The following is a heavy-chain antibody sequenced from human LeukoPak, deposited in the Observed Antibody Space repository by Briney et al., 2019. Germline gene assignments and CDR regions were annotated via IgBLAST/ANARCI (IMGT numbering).Heavy chain of an antibody. Sequence: GGSLRLSCAASGFTFTNAWMSWVRQVPGKGLEWVSAISGSGGSTYSADSVKGRFTISRDNSKNTLYLQMNSLRAEDTAVYYCAKDHVYSSGWTTDFDYWGQGTLVTVSS. J-gene: IGHJ4*02. D-gene: IGHD6-19*01. CDR2: ISGSGGST. CDR1: GFTFTNAW. CDR3: AKDHVYSSGWTTDFDY. V-gene: IGHV3-23*01.